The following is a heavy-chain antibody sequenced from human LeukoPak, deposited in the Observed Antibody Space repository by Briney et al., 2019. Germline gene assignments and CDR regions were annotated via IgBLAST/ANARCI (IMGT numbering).Heavy chain of an antibody. D-gene: IGHD2-15*01. V-gene: IGHV4-61*02. Sequence: SETLSLTCTVSNDSINSGTSSWSWLRQPAGKGLEWIGRIYSSGSTNYTPSLKSRVTISVDTSKNQFSLKLGSVTAADTAVYYCARERGYCSGGSCYSWFPPAYYFDYWGQGTLVTVSS. CDR1: NDSINSGTSS. CDR3: ARERGYCSGGSCYSWFPPAYYFDY. CDR2: IYSSGST. J-gene: IGHJ4*02.